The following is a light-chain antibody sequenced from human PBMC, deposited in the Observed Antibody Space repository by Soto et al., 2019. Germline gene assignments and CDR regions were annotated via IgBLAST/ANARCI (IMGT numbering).Light chain of an antibody. V-gene: IGKV3-15*01. J-gene: IGKJ4*01. CDR2: AAS. CDR3: QQYANWPPVI. Sequence: ETVMTQSPATLSVSPGERVTLSCRASQSVSGKVAWYQQKPGQPPSLLIYAASTRATGIPARFSGSGSGTEFTLTITRLQSEDFAVYYCQQYANWPPVIFGGGTKVDIK. CDR1: QSVSGK.